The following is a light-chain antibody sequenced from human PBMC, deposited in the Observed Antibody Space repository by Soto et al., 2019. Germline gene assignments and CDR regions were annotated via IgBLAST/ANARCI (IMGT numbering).Light chain of an antibody. V-gene: IGKV3-20*01. Sequence: EIVLTQSPDTLSLSPGERATLSCRASQSVSRNYLAWHQQKPGQPPRLLISGASSRATGIPDRFSGSGSGTDFTLTISRLEPEDFAVYYCQQYGRSPDTFGQGTKLEIK. J-gene: IGKJ2*01. CDR1: QSVSRNY. CDR3: QQYGRSPDT. CDR2: GAS.